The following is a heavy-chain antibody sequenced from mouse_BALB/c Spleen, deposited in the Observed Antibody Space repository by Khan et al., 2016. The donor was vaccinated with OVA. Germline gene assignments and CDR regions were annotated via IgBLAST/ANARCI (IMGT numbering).Heavy chain of an antibody. CDR3: VRPYCYGSTYGTMDA. CDR2: IYPGNGNT. Sequence: QVQLQQSGAELVRPGTSVKMSCKASGYTFTKYWIGWVKQRPGHGLEWIGDIYPGNGNTNYTEKFKGKATLTADTSSSTAYMHLNSLTSEDSAIYYCVRPYCYGSTYGTMDAWGQRTSVTVSA. CDR1: GYTFTKYW. V-gene: IGHV1-63*02. D-gene: IGHD1-1*01. J-gene: IGHJ4*01.